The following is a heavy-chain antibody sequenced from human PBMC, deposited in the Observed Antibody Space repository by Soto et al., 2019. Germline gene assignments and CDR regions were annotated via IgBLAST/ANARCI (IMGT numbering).Heavy chain of an antibody. Sequence: SETLSLTCTVSGGSMRNYFWTWIRQPPGKGLEWIGYIHYSGTTSFFPSYNPSLRSRVTISEDTSKNQFSLKLLSVTTADTAVYFCAAGEASSRNLSPYYLDFWGQGTLVTVSS. CDR2: IHYSGTT. D-gene: IGHD6-13*01. CDR1: GGSMRNYF. CDR3: AAGEASSRNLSPYYLDF. J-gene: IGHJ4*02. V-gene: IGHV4-59*01.